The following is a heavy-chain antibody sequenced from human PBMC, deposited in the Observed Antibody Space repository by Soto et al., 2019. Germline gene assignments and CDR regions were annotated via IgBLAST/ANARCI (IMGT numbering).Heavy chain of an antibody. D-gene: IGHD1-26*01. CDR2: ISSSSTTK. V-gene: IGHV3-48*02. CDR3: AREGWPFDY. Sequence: HPGGSLRLSCAASGFTFNSYSMNWVRQAPGKGLEWVSYISSSSTTKYYTDSVKGRFTISRDNAKNSLYLQMNSLRDDDTAVYYCAREGWPFDYWGQGTLVTVSS. J-gene: IGHJ4*02. CDR1: GFTFNSYS.